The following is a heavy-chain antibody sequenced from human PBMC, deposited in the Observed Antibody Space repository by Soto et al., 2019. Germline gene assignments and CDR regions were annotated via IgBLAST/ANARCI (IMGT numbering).Heavy chain of an antibody. J-gene: IGHJ5*01. CDR3: ARSMNDHNHHHWGFDS. Sequence: ETLSLSCAVYGGSFNPYHWSFIRQPQGKRLEWIGEIDHTGRTNYNPSVEGRVTMSVDTAKNQFSLNLRSVTAADTAVYVCARSMNDHNHHHWGFDSWGQGTLVTVS. D-gene: IGHD7-27*01. CDR2: IDHTGRT. CDR1: GGSFNPYH. V-gene: IGHV4-34*01.